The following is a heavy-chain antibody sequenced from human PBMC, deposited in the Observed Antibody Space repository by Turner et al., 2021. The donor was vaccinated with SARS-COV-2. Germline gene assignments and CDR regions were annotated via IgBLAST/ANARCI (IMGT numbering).Heavy chain of an antibody. CDR3: ARDGGDQSGGAFDI. Sequence: HLVESGGGLVKPGGSLTLSCVASGFSLSDYYMSWVRQAPGKGLEWLSYINSTGYIINSADSVKGRFTVSRDNAKNSLSLVMDSLSAEDTAVYYCARDGGDQSGGAFDIWGQGTMVTVSS. CDR1: GFSLSDYY. J-gene: IGHJ3*02. V-gene: IGHV3-11*04. D-gene: IGHD2-21*01. CDR2: INSTGYII.